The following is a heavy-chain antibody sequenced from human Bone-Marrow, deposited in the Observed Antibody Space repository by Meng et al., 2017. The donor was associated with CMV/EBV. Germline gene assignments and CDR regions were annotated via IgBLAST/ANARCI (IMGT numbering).Heavy chain of an antibody. CDR1: GGSISSSNW. Sequence: SETLSLTCAVSGGSISSSNWWSWVRQPPGKGLEWIGEIYHSGSTNYNPSLKSRVTISVNTSKNQFSLKLSSVTAADTAVYYCAREIGLTGTFDYWGQGTLVTVSS. V-gene: IGHV4-4*02. CDR3: AREIGLTGTFDY. D-gene: IGHD1-20*01. CDR2: IYHSGST. J-gene: IGHJ4*02.